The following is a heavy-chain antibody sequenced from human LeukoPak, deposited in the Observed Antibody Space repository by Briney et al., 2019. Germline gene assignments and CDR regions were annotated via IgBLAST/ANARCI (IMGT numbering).Heavy chain of an antibody. D-gene: IGHD1-1*01. Sequence: ASVKVSCKASGYTFTSYDINWVRQATGQGLEWMGWMNPNSGNTGYAQKFQGRVTITRNTSISTAYMELSSLRSEDTAVYYCARVNDDDDAFDNWGQGTMVTVSS. CDR3: ARVNDDDDAFDN. CDR2: MNPNSGNT. V-gene: IGHV1-8*03. J-gene: IGHJ3*02. CDR1: GYTFTSYD.